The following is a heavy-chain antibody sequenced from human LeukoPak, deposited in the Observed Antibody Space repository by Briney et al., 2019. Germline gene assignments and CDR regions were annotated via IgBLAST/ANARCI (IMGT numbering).Heavy chain of an antibody. CDR3: ARARGYSYGYSDY. CDR2: ISSSSSVI. V-gene: IGHV3-48*01. D-gene: IGHD5-18*01. J-gene: IGHJ4*02. Sequence: GGSLRLSCAASGFTFSSYSMNWVRQAPGKGLEWVSYISSSSSVIDYADSVKGRFTISRDNAKNSLYLQMNSLRAEDTAFYYCARARGYSYGYSDYWGQGTLVTASS. CDR1: GFTFSSYS.